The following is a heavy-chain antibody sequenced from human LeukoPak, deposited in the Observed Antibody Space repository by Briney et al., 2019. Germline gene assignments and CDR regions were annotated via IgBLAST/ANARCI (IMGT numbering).Heavy chain of an antibody. Sequence: PEGSLRLSCAASGFTFSSYSMNWVRQAPGKGLEWVSSISSSSSYIYYADSVKGRFTISRDNAKNSLYLQMNSLRAEDTAVYYCATGVPYYYDSVFDYWGQGTLVTVSS. D-gene: IGHD3-22*01. CDR2: ISSSSSYI. J-gene: IGHJ4*02. V-gene: IGHV3-21*01. CDR1: GFTFSSYS. CDR3: ATGVPYYYDSVFDY.